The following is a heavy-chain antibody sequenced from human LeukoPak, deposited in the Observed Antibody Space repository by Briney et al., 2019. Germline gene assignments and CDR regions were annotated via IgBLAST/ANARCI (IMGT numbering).Heavy chain of an antibody. CDR2: IKSKSDGAAT. Sequence: GGSLRLSCAVSGFNFDIAWMNWVRQAPGEGLAWVGRIKSKSDGAATDYAAPVRGRFTISIDDSKNTLNLQMNSLKTEDTGVYYCVSRDAYKPRYYMDVWGKGTTVTVSS. CDR1: GFNFDIAW. V-gene: IGHV3-15*01. CDR3: VSRDAYKPRYYMDV. J-gene: IGHJ6*03. D-gene: IGHD5-24*01.